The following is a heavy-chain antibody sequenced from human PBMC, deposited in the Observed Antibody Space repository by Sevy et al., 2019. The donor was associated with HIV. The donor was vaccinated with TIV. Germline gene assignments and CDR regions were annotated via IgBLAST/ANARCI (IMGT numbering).Heavy chain of an antibody. CDR3: ARDPDPVPGVAFDV. V-gene: IGHV3-7*01. CDR2: INQDGGQK. Sequence: LSLTCVASGSSFGIHWMSWVRQAPGKGLEWVAKINQDGGQKYYVDSVKGRFTISRDNAKSSLYLQMNSLRVEDTALYYCARDPDPVPGVAFDVWGQRTMVTVSS. CDR1: GSSFGIHW. J-gene: IGHJ3*01.